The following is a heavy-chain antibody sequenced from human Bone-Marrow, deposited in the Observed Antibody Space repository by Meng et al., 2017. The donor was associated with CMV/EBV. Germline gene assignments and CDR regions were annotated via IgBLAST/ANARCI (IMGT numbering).Heavy chain of an antibody. CDR3: ARDLSGSYYPYYFDY. CDR2: ISAYNGNT. Sequence: ASVKVSCKASGYTFTSYGISWVRQAPGQGLEWMGWISAYNGNTNYAQKLQGRVTMTTDTSTSTAYMELRSLRSDDTAVYYCARDLSGSYYPYYFDYWGQGTLFTVSS. CDR1: GYTFTSYG. J-gene: IGHJ4*02. V-gene: IGHV1-18*01. D-gene: IGHD1-26*01.